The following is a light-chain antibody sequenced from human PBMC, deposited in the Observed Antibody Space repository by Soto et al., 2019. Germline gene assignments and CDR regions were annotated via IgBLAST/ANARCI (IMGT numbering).Light chain of an antibody. V-gene: IGLV1-47*02. CDR2: NNN. J-gene: IGLJ2*01. CDR1: SSNVGSNF. Sequence: QSVLTQSPSASGTPGQRVTISCSGSSSNVGSNFVYWYQQLPGTAPKLLIYNNNQRPSGVPDRFSGSKSGTSASLAISGLRSEDEADYYCAAWDDSLRGVFGGGTQLTVL. CDR3: AAWDDSLRGV.